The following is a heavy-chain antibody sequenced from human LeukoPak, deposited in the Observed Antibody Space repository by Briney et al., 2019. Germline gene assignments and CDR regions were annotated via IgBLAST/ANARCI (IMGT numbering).Heavy chain of an antibody. CDR3: ARVSYYDILTGVNYYFDY. V-gene: IGHV4-39*07. J-gene: IGHJ4*02. Sequence: SETLSLTCTVSGGSISSSSYYWGWIRQPPGKGLEWIGSIYYSGSTYYNPSLKSRVTISVDTSKNQFSLKLSSVTAADTAVYYCARVSYYDILTGVNYYFDYWGQGTLVTVSS. D-gene: IGHD3-9*01. CDR2: IYYSGST. CDR1: GGSISSSSYY.